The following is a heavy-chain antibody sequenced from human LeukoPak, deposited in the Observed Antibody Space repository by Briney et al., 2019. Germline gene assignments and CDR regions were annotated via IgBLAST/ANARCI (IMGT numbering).Heavy chain of an antibody. CDR1: GFTFSSYA. Sequence: GGSLRLSCAASGFTFSSYAMSWVRQALGKGLEWVSGISGNGGSTYYADSVKGRFTISRDNSKNTLYLQVNSLRADDTAVYYCAREGYCTAGVCSSGYWGQGTLVTVSS. D-gene: IGHD2-8*02. CDR2: ISGNGGST. J-gene: IGHJ4*02. V-gene: IGHV3-23*01. CDR3: AREGYCTAGVCSSGY.